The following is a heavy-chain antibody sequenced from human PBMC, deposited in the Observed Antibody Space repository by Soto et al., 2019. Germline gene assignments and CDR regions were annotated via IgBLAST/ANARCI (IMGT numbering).Heavy chain of an antibody. Sequence: QVQLQESGPGLVKPSQTLSLTCTISGGSISSVGYYWSWIRQHPGKGLEWIGYINDSGSTYYNPALRSRVTISVDTSRNQFTLKLSSVTAADTAVYFCARRSRLVIVAAVAFDVWAKGQWSPSLQ. J-gene: IGHJ3*01. CDR3: ARRSRLVIVAAVAFDV. CDR2: INDSGST. CDR1: GGSISSVGYY. V-gene: IGHV4-31*03. D-gene: IGHD2-15*01.